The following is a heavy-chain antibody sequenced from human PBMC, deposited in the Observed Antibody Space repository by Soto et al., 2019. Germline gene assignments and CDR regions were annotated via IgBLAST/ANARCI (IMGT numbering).Heavy chain of an antibody. J-gene: IGHJ5*02. CDR2: FYSSGSI. CDR3: ARMYSSGSGWFHP. CDR1: GYSITAGGYY. V-gene: IGHV4-31*03. Sequence: SETLSLACFVSGYSITAGGYYWSWIRHHPGKGLEWIGSFYSSGSIIYNPSLRSRVSISGDTSSNQFSMSLTSVTAADTARYYCARMYSSGSGWFHPWGQGTLVTVSS. D-gene: IGHD6-19*01.